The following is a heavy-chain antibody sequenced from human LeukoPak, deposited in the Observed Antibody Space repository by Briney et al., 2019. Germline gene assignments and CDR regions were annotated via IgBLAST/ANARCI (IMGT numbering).Heavy chain of an antibody. CDR1: GFTFTSSA. CDR2: IVVGSGNT. Sequence: SVKVSCKASGFTFTSSAVQWVRQARGQRLEWIGWIVVGSGNTNYAQKFQERVTITRDMSTSTAYMELSSLRSEDTAVYYRAADSGSGSYYIDYWGQGTLVTVSS. CDR3: AADSGSGSYYIDY. V-gene: IGHV1-58*01. D-gene: IGHD3-10*01. J-gene: IGHJ4*02.